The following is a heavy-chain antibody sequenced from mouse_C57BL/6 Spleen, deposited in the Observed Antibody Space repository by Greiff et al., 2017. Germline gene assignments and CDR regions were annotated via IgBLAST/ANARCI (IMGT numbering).Heavy chain of an antibody. CDR3: VRYYYGSSDWYFDV. D-gene: IGHD1-1*01. J-gene: IGHJ1*03. CDR1: GFSLTSYA. CDR2: IWTGGGT. Sequence: VHLVESGPGLVAPSQSLSITCTVSGFSLTSYAISWVRQPPGKGLEWLGVIWTGGGTNYNSALKSRLSISKDNSKSQVFLKMNSLQTDDTARYYCVRYYYGSSDWYFDVWGTGTTVTVSS. V-gene: IGHV2-9-1*01.